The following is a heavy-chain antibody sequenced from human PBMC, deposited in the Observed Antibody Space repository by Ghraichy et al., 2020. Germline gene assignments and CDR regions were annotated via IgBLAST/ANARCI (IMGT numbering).Heavy chain of an antibody. CDR2: FDPEDGET. CDR3: ATAPYCGGDCYSNFDY. V-gene: IGHV1-24*01. D-gene: IGHD2-21*02. Sequence: ASVKVSCKVSGYTLTELSMHWVRQAPGKGLEWMGGFDPEDGETIYAQKFQGRVTMTEDTSTDTAYMELSSLRSEDTAVYYCATAPYCGGDCYSNFDYWGQGTLVTVSS. CDR1: GYTLTELS. J-gene: IGHJ4*02.